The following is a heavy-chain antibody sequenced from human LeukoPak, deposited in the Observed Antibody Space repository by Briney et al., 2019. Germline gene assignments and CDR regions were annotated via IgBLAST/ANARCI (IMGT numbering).Heavy chain of an antibody. Sequence: GGSLRLSCAASGFTFSRHWMSWVRQAPGKGLEWVAHIRQDGNWRHHVDSVKGRFTISRDNSKNTLYLQMNSLRAEDTAVYYCANLGHIVVVPAADIDYWGQGTLVTVSS. CDR1: GFTFSRHW. D-gene: IGHD2-2*01. V-gene: IGHV3-7*03. CDR2: IRQDGNWR. J-gene: IGHJ4*02. CDR3: ANLGHIVVVPAADIDY.